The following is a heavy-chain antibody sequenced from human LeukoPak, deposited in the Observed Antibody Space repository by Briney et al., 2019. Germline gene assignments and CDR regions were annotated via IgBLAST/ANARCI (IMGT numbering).Heavy chain of an antibody. Sequence: GGSLRLSCAASGFTFGSYSMNSVRQAPGKGRGWGSSISSSSSYIYYAHSVKGRFTLSRDNATNSLYLQMNSLRAEDTAVYYCARDLNPIAAAGDYYYGMDVWGQGTTVTVSS. CDR2: ISSSSSYI. CDR3: ARDLNPIAAAGDYYYGMDV. V-gene: IGHV3-21*01. CDR1: GFTFGSYS. J-gene: IGHJ6*02. D-gene: IGHD6-13*01.